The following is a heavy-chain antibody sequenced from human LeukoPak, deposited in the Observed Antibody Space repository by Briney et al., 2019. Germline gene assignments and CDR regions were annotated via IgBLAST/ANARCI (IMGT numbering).Heavy chain of an antibody. V-gene: IGHV3-11*04. J-gene: IGHJ4*02. CDR3: ARGTFALIEVVDY. CDR2: FSSSGSPI. Sequence: PGGSLRLSCAASGFTFSDYYMSWIRQAPGKGLGWVSFFSSSGSPIYYAESVKGRFTISRDNAKNSLYLQMNSLRAEDAAVYYCARGTFALIEVVDYWGQGTVVTVSS. D-gene: IGHD2-8*01. CDR1: GFTFSDYY.